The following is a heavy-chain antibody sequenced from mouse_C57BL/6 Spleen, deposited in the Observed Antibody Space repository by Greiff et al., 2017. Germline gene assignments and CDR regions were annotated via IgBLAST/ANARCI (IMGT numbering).Heavy chain of an antibody. J-gene: IGHJ4*01. CDR3: ARGGSSRDDMDY. D-gene: IGHD1-1*01. V-gene: IGHV1-82*01. CDR2: IYPGDGDT. CDR1: GYAFSSSW. Sequence: VQLQESGPELVKPGASVKISCKASGYAFSSSWMNWVKQRPGKGLEWIGRIYPGDGDTNYNGKFKGKATLTADKSSSTAYIHHSSLTSEDSAVYFCARGGSSRDDMDYWGQGTSVTVSS.